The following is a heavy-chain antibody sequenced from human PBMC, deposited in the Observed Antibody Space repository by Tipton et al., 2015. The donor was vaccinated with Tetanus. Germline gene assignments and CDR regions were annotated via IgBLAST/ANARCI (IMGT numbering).Heavy chain of an antibody. Sequence: VQLVQSGAEVKKRGESLRISCRGSGYSFSTYWIAWVRQMPGKGLEWMGIIYPGDSDTRYNPSFQGQVTFSADKSISTAYLQWSSLKASDTAMYYCARHMGFGDLLSLFDYWGQGTLVTVSS. CDR3: ARHMGFGDLLSLFDY. D-gene: IGHD3-10*01. CDR1: GYSFSTYW. V-gene: IGHV5-51*01. J-gene: IGHJ4*02. CDR2: IYPGDSDT.